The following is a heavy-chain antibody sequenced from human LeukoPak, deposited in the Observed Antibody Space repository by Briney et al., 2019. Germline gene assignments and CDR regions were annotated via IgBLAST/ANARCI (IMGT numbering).Heavy chain of an antibody. V-gene: IGHV4-61*02. J-gene: IGHJ4*02. CDR3: ARDRGYSYGYYFDY. D-gene: IGHD5-18*01. Sequence: SQTLSLTCTVSGGSINSGSYYWSWIRQPAGKGLEWIGRIYTSGSTNYNPSLKSRVTISVDTSKNQFSLKLSSVTAADTAVYYCARDRGYSYGYYFDYWGQGTLVTVSS. CDR2: IYTSGST. CDR1: GGSINSGSYY.